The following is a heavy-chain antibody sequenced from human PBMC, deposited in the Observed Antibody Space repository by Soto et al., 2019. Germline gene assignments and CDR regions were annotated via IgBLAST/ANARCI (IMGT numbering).Heavy chain of an antibody. CDR2: IIPIFGTA. D-gene: IGHD4-17*01. CDR3: ARADYGGNSGLYDY. Sequence: QVQLVQSGAEVKKPGSSVKVSGKASGGTFSSYAISWVRQAPGQGLEWMGGIIPIFGTANYAQKFQGRVTITADESTSTAYMELGSLRSEDTAVYYCARADYGGNSGLYDYWGQGTLVTVSS. CDR1: GGTFSSYA. J-gene: IGHJ4*02. V-gene: IGHV1-69*01.